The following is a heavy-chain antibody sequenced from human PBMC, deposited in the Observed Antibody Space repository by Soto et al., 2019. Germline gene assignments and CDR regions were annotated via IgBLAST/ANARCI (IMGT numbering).Heavy chain of an antibody. CDR1: GYSFTSYW. CDR3: ARPKYYYDSSGAPGAFDI. Sequence: LKISCKGSGYSFTSYWIGWVRQMPGKGLEWMGIIYPGDSDTRYSPSFQGQVTISADKSISTAYLQWSSLKASDTAMYYCARPKYYYDSSGAPGAFDIWGQGTMVTV. D-gene: IGHD3-22*01. V-gene: IGHV5-51*01. CDR2: IYPGDSDT. J-gene: IGHJ3*02.